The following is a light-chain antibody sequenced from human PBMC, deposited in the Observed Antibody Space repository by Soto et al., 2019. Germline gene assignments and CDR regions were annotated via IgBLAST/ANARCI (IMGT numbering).Light chain of an antibody. CDR1: TDVPASNS. CDR2: DVT. CDR3: NAYITGRLVL. V-gene: IGLV2-14*01. J-gene: IGLJ2*01. Sequence: QSALTQPASVSGSRGQSITVSCTGTTDVPASNSVSWYQQLPGKAPILIIYDVTKRPSGVSSRFSGSKSDNTASLTISGLQVGDGADYYCNAYITGRLVLFGGGTKLTVL.